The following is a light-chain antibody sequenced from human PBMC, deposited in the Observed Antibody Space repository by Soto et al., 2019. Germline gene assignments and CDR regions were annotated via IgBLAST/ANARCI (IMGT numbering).Light chain of an antibody. J-gene: IGLJ7*01. V-gene: IGLV2-14*01. CDR1: SSDVGGYNS. CDR2: EVI. CDR3: SSYTSRSTLV. Sequence: QSALTQPASVSGSPGQSITISCTGTSSDVGGYNSVSWYQQHPGKAPKLIICEVINRPSGVSNRFSGSKSGNTASLTISGLQSEDEADYYCSSYTSRSTLVFGTGTQLTVL.